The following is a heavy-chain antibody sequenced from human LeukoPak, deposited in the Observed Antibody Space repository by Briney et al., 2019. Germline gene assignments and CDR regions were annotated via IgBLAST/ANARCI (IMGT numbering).Heavy chain of an antibody. Sequence: GGSLRLSCAASGFTFSNAWMSWVRQAPGKGLEWVSSISSSSYIYYADSVKGRFTISRDNAKNSLYLQMNSLRAEDTAVYYCASRASSSWYYYYYYMDVWGKGTTVTISS. CDR3: ASRASSSWYYYYYYMDV. D-gene: IGHD6-13*01. CDR1: GFTFSNAW. V-gene: IGHV3-69-1*01. J-gene: IGHJ6*03. CDR2: ISSSSYI.